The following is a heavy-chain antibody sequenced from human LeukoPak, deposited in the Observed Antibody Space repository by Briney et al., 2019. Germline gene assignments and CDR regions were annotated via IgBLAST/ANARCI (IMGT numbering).Heavy chain of an antibody. CDR2: TYYSGST. CDR3: ARNDFWSGYPFDY. D-gene: IGHD3-3*01. V-gene: IGHV4-59*01. CDR1: GGSISSYY. J-gene: IGHJ4*02. Sequence: TSETLSLTCTVSGGSISSYYWSWIRQPPGKGLEWIGYTYYSGSTNYNPSLKSRVTISVDTSKNQFSLKLSSVTAADTAVYYCARNDFWSGYPFDYWGQGTLVTVSS.